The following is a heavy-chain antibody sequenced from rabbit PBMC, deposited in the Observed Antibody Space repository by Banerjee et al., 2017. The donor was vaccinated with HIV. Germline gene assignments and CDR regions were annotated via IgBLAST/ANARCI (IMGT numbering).Heavy chain of an antibody. CDR3: ARDNVGVGCAMDL. CDR2: IYAGSSGST. D-gene: IGHD6-1*01. V-gene: IGHV1S40*01. Sequence: QSLEESGGDLVKPGASLTLTCTASGFSLNIYEMCWVRQAPGKGLEWIACIYAGSSGSTYYANWAKGRFTISKTSSTTVTLQMTSLTAADTATYFCARDNVGVGCAMDLWGPGTLVTVS. CDR1: GFSLNIYE. J-gene: IGHJ6*01.